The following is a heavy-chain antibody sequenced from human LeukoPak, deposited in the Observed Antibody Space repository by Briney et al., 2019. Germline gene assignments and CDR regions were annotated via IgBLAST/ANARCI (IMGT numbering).Heavy chain of an antibody. J-gene: IGHJ4*02. CDR3: ARQDSSGWYWGGSYYFFY. V-gene: IGHV4-39*01. Sequence: SETLSLTCTVSGVSISSSYSYWGWVRQPPGMGLEWIGSIYYTGNTYYNPSLKSRVTISVDTSKNQFSLKLSSVTAADTAVYYCARQDSSGWYWGGSYYFFYWGQGTLVTVSS. CDR1: GVSISSSYSY. D-gene: IGHD6-19*01. CDR2: IYYTGNT.